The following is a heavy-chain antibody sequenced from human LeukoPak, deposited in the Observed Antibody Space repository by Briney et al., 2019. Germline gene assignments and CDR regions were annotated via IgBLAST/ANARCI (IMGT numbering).Heavy chain of an antibody. Sequence: GGSLRLSCAASGFTFSSYSMNWVRQAPGKGLEWVSGISGSGDATYYADSVKGRFTISRDNSENTVYLQMNSLRVEDTAIYYCAKDRSSGGSCYNYWGRGTQVTVSS. V-gene: IGHV3-23*01. D-gene: IGHD2-15*01. CDR3: AKDRSSGGSCYNY. J-gene: IGHJ4*02. CDR2: ISGSGDAT. CDR1: GFTFSSYS.